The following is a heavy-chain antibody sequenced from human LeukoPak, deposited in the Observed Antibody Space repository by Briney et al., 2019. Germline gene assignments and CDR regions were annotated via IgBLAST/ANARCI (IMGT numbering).Heavy chain of an antibody. CDR3: AREDVVLVDAVRYYYYGMDV. Sequence: ASVKVSCKASGYNFISYYMHWVRQAPGQGLEWMGIINPCGGSTSYAQKFQDRVTMTRDTSTSTVYMELSSLKSEDTAVYYCAREDVVLVDAVRYYYYGMDVWGQGTTVTVSS. D-gene: IGHD2-8*01. J-gene: IGHJ6*02. CDR2: INPCGGST. V-gene: IGHV1-46*01. CDR1: GYNFISYY.